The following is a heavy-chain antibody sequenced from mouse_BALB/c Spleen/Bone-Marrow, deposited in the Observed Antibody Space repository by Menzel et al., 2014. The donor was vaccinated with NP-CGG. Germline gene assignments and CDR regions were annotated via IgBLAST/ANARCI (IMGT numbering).Heavy chain of an antibody. V-gene: IGHV1-54*01. CDR2: INPGSGGT. CDR3: ARRNRDYYAMDY. Sequence: QVQLQQSGAELVRPGTSVKVSCKASGHAFTNYLLEWVQQRPGQGLEWIGVINPGSGGTKYNEKFKGKATLTVDKSSSTAYMQLSSLTSDDSAVYFCARRNRDYYAMDYWGQGTSVTVSS. CDR1: GHAFTNYL. J-gene: IGHJ4*01.